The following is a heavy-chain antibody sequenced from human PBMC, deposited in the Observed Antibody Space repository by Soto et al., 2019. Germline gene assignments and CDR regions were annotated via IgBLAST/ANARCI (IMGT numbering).Heavy chain of an antibody. J-gene: IGHJ2*01. Sequence: QVQLVESGGGLVKHGGSLRLSCAASGFTFSDYYLSWIRQAPGKGLEWVSYISSSGSTIYYADSVKGRFTISRDNDKKSLSLQLNSLRAEDTALYYCARVKVKNEYGDYDRDPPPVLRQDCYFNRWCRGTLVTVSS. D-gene: IGHD4-17*01. V-gene: IGHV3-11*01. CDR3: ARVKVKNEYGDYDRDPPPVLRQDCYFNR. CDR1: GFTFSDYY. CDR2: ISSSGSTI.